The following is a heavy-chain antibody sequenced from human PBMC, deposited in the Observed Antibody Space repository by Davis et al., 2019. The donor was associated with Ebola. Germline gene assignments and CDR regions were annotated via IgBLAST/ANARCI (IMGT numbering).Heavy chain of an antibody. CDR1: GGSISSSSYY. D-gene: IGHD4-17*01. Sequence: MPSETLSLTCTVSGGSISSSSYYWGWIRQPPGKGLEWIGSIYDSGSTYYNPSLKSRLTMSIDRSKKQFSLNLGSVTAADTAVYYCARGLDGDYHFDYWGQGALVTVSS. J-gene: IGHJ4*02. CDR3: ARGLDGDYHFDY. V-gene: IGHV4-31*03. CDR2: IYDSGST.